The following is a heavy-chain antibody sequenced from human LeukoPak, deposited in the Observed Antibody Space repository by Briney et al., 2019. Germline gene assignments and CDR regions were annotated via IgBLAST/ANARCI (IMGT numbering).Heavy chain of an antibody. V-gene: IGHV3-74*01. Sequence: GGSLRLSCAASGFTFSNYWMHWVRQAPGKGLVWVSRIYNDGSSTSYADSVKGRFTISRDDAKSTLYLQMNSLRAEDTAVYYCAKVRWTYSGSYFFPFDYWGQGTLVTVSS. CDR1: GFTFSNYW. CDR2: IYNDGSST. CDR3: AKVRWTYSGSYFFPFDY. D-gene: IGHD1-26*01. J-gene: IGHJ4*02.